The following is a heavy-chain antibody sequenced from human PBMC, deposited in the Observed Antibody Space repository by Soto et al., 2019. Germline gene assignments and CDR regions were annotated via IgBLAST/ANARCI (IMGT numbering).Heavy chain of an antibody. CDR2: IIPIFGTA. CDR1: GGTFSSYA. D-gene: IGHD5-18*01. J-gene: IGHJ4*02. CDR3: VWGIQLWYFDY. Sequence: SVKVSCKASGGTFSSYAISWVRQAPGQGLEWMGGIIPIFGTANYAQKFQGRVTITADESTSTAYMELSSLRSEDTAVYYCVWGIQLWYFDYWGQGTLVTVSS. V-gene: IGHV1-69*13.